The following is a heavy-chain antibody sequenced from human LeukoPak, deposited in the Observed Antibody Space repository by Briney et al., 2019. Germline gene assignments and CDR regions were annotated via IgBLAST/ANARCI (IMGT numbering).Heavy chain of an antibody. D-gene: IGHD6-6*01. CDR2: ISYDGSNK. J-gene: IGHJ5*02. V-gene: IGHV3-30*04. Sequence: GRSLRLSCAASGFTFSSYAMHWVRQAPGKGLEWVAVISYDGSNKYYADSVKGRFTISRDNSKNTLYLQMNSLRAEDTAVYYCARDVGIAARQDWFDPWGQGTLVTVSS. CDR1: GFTFSSYA. CDR3: ARDVGIAARQDWFDP.